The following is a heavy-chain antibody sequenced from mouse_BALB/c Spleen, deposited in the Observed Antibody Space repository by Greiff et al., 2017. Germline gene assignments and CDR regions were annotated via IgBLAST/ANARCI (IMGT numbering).Heavy chain of an antibody. J-gene: IGHJ4*01. Sequence: EVKVVESGGGLVKPGGSLKLSCAASGFTFSDYYMYWVRQTPEKRLEWVATISDGGSYTYYPDSVKGRFTISRDNAKNNLYLQMSSLKSEDTAMYYCAREGTARAMDYWGQGTSVTVSS. CDR2: ISDGGSYT. CDR1: GFTFSDYY. V-gene: IGHV5-4*02. D-gene: IGHD3-2*01. CDR3: AREGTARAMDY.